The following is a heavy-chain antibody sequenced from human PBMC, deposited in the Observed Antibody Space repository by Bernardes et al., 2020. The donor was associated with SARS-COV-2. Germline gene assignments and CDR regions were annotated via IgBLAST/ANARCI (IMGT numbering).Heavy chain of an antibody. D-gene: IGHD3-16*01. CDR3: ARDLDDRAVFSQWYFDL. V-gene: IGHV3-21*01. J-gene: IGHJ2*01. CDR2: ITECGSYI. Sequence: GGSLRLSCTASGFTLSTFTMNWVRRAPGKGVEGVSSITECGSYIYYADSMKGRFTISRDNAKNSLYLQMSSLRADDTAVYYCARDLDDRAVFSQWYFDLWGRGTLVTVSS. CDR1: GFTLSTFT.